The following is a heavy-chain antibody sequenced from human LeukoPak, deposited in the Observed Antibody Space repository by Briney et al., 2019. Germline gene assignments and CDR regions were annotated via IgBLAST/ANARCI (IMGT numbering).Heavy chain of an antibody. CDR1: GFTFSSYG. CDR3: AKAEYTMVRGVIRTSWFDP. J-gene: IGHJ5*02. V-gene: IGHV3-30*02. CDR2: IRYDGSNK. D-gene: IGHD3-10*01. Sequence: PGGSLRLSCAASGFTFSSYGMHWVRQAPGKGLEWVAFIRYDGSNKYYADSVKGRFTISRDNSKNTLYLQMNSLRAEDTAVYYCAKAEYTMVRGVIRTSWFDPWGQGTLVTVSS.